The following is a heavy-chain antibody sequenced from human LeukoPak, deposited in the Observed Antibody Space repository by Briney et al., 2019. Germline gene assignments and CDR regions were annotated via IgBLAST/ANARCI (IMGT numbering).Heavy chain of an antibody. V-gene: IGHV4-39*01. CDR1: GGSISSRPYY. Sequence: SETLSLTCTASGGSISSRPYYWGWIRQPPGKGLEWLGSFDYSGSTYYKPSLKSRVTISVDTSKNQFSLKLSSVTAADTAVYYCARLVVSTWYHEVLLGRDYWGQGTLVTVSS. CDR3: ARLVVSTWYHEVLLGRDY. D-gene: IGHD6-13*01. J-gene: IGHJ4*02. CDR2: FDYSGST.